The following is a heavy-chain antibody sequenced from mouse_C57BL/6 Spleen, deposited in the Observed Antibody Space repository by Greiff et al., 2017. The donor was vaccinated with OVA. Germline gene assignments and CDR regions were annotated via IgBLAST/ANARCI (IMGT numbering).Heavy chain of an antibody. J-gene: IGHJ3*01. D-gene: IGHD4-1*01. Sequence: EVKLMESGGGLVKPGGSLKLSCAASGFTFSDYGMHWVRQAPEKGLEWVAYISSGSSTIYYADTVKGRFTISRDNAKNTLFLQMTSLRSEDTAMYYCASNWDVAWFAYWGQGTLVTVSA. CDR2: ISSGSSTI. CDR3: ASNWDVAWFAY. V-gene: IGHV5-17*01. CDR1: GFTFSDYG.